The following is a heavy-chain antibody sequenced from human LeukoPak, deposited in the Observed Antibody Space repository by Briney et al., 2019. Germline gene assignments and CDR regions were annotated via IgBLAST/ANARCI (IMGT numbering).Heavy chain of an antibody. CDR1: GGSMSNIYY. D-gene: IGHD3-3*01. CDR2: IYYSGSP. CDR3: AKNGQSGFSFDP. J-gene: IGHJ5*02. Sequence: SETLSLTCNVSGGSMSNIYYWGWIRQPPGKGLEWIASIYYSGSPYYNPSLKSRVTISVDTSKNQVSLKLSSVTAADTAVYYCAKNGQSGFSFDPWGQGTLVTVSS. V-gene: IGHV4-39*07.